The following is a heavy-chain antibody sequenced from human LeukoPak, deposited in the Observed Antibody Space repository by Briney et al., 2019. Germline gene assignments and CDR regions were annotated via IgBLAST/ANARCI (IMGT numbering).Heavy chain of an antibody. V-gene: IGHV4-30-2*01. Sequence: SQTLSLTCAVSGGSISSGGYSWSWIRQPPGKGLEWIGYIYHSGSTYYNPSLKSRVTISVDRSKNQFSLKLSSVTAADTAVYYCAKSSPISSSADYWGQGTLVTVSS. CDR1: GGSISSGGYS. J-gene: IGHJ4*02. CDR3: AKSSPISSSADY. D-gene: IGHD6-13*01. CDR2: IYHSGST.